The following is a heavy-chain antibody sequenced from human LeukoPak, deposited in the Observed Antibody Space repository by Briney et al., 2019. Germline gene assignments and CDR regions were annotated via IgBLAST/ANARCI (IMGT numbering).Heavy chain of an antibody. V-gene: IGHV1-2*02. CDR2: INPNSDGS. CDR1: GYTFTDYY. D-gene: IGHD1-14*01. J-gene: IGHJ4*02. Sequence: AAVTVSCKASGYTFTDYYIQWVRQAPGQGPEWMGWINPNSDGSNYAQAFQGRVTMTRDTSITTAYMEVSRLTSDDTAVYYCALWAMQPLDYWGQGTLVT. CDR3: ALWAMQPLDY.